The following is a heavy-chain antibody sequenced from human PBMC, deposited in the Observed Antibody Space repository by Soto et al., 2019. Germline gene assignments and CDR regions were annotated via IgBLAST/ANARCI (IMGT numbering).Heavy chain of an antibody. CDR2: IYNDGTYS. D-gene: IGHD3-10*01. CDR1: GFIFKMYW. CDR3: TRGPRPISTGTGAY. Sequence: PGGSLRLSCAASGFIFKMYWMHWVRQSPGKGLVWISRIYNDGTYSDYADSVRGRFTISRDNVNDTLYLQMNNLRAEDSGLYYCTRGPRPISTGTGAYWGQGPQVTVCS. J-gene: IGHJ4*02. V-gene: IGHV3-74*01.